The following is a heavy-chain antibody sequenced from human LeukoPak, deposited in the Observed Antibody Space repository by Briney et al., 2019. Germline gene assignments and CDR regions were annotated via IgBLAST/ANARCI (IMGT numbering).Heavy chain of an antibody. V-gene: IGHV3-7*01. Sequence: GGSLRLSCAASGFTFSDSYMSWIRQAPGKGLEWVANIKQDGSEKYYVDSVKGRFTISRDNAKNSLYLQMNSLRAEDTAVYYCARENPTLDYWGQGTLVTVSS. CDR3: ARENPTLDY. CDR1: GFTFSDSY. D-gene: IGHD1-14*01. J-gene: IGHJ4*02. CDR2: IKQDGSEK.